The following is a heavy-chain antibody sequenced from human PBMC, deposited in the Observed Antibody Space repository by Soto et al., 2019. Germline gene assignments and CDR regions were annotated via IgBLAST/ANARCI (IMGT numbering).Heavy chain of an antibody. CDR3: ARVHGDYDSSGNDY. Sequence: PSETLSLTCGVYGGSFSGYYWSWIRQPPGKGLEWIGEINHSGSTNYNPSLKSRVTISVDTSKNQFSLKLSSVTAADTVVYYCARVHGDYDSSGNDYWGQGTLVTVSS. D-gene: IGHD3-22*01. J-gene: IGHJ4*02. CDR2: INHSGST. V-gene: IGHV4-34*01. CDR1: GGSFSGYY.